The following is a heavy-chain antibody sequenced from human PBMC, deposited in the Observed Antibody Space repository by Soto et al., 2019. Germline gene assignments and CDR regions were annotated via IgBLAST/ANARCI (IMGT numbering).Heavy chain of an antibody. D-gene: IGHD2-2*01. CDR3: ARTEYLQAFDF. CDR2: IYYSGST. V-gene: IGHV4-59*01. CDR1: GASIISYY. J-gene: IGHJ4*02. Sequence: SETMSVTCSVAGASIISYYWSWIRQSPGKGLEWIGYIYYSGSTTYNPALRSRVTISADTSKNQFSLRLSSVTAADTAVYYCARTEYLQAFDFWGQGTQVTVSS.